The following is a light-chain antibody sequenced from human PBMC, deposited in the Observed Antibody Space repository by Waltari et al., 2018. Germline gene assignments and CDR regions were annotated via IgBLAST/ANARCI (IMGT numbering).Light chain of an antibody. Sequence: QSALTQPRSVSGSPGQSVTISCSGTSRDIGNYNFVSWYQQPPGNAPKLLIYDVVKRPSGVPDRFSGSKSGNTASLTISGLQTEDEGDYYCCSYAGSYTFVFGGGTQLTVL. V-gene: IGLV2-11*01. CDR3: CSYAGSYTFV. CDR1: SRDIGNYNF. CDR2: DVV. J-gene: IGLJ7*01.